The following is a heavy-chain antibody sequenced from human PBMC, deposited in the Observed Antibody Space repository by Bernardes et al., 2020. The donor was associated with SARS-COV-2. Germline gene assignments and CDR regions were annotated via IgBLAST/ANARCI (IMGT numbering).Heavy chain of an antibody. J-gene: IGHJ4*02. CDR1: GFIFSAYG. V-gene: IGHV3-30*18. CDR3: AKDLALYDSSGH. D-gene: IGHD3-22*01. Sequence: GSLRLSCVASGFIFSAYGMHWVRQAPGKGLEWVAVISHDGNEIDYGDSVKGRFIISRDNSKNTLFLQLFSLRVEDTGVYYCAKDLALYDSSGHWGQGTAVSVSS. CDR2: ISHDGNEI.